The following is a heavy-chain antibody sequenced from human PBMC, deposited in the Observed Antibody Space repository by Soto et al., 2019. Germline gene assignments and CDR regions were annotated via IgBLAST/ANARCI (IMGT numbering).Heavy chain of an antibody. J-gene: IGHJ6*02. V-gene: IGHV3-33*01. CDR1: GFTFSSYG. CDR2: IWYDGSNK. D-gene: IGHD2-15*01. CDR3: ASEYCSGGRCYYYGMDV. Sequence: QVQLVESGGGVVQPGRSLRLSCAASGFTFSSYGMHWVRQAPGKGLEWVAVIWYDGSNKYYADSVKGRFTISRVNSKNTLYLQMNSLRAEDTAVYYCASEYCSGGRCYYYGMDVWGQGTTVTVSS.